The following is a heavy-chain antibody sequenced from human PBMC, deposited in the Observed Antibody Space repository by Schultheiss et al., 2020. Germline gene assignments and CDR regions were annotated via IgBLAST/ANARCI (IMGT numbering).Heavy chain of an antibody. J-gene: IGHJ4*02. CDR3: AKQPDIVATMEYFDY. V-gene: IGHV3-23*01. Sequence: GGSLRLSCEASGFTFSSYAMSWVRQAPGKGLEWVSAISGSGGSTYYADSVKGRFTISRDNSKNTLYLQMKSLRAEDTAVYYCAKQPDIVATMEYFDYWGQGTLVTVSS. CDR1: GFTFSSYA. CDR2: ISGSGGST. D-gene: IGHD5-12*01.